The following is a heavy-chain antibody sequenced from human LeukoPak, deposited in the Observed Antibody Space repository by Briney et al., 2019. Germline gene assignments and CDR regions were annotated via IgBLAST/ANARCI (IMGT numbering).Heavy chain of an antibody. CDR3: ARRVGYAAFDI. J-gene: IGHJ3*02. Sequence: ASVKVSCKASGYTFTSHDINWVRQATGQGLGWMGWLNPNSGNTGYAQKFQDRVTITRNTSISTAYMELSSLRSEDTAVYYCARRVGYAAFDIWGQGTMVTVSS. CDR2: LNPNSGNT. CDR1: GYTFTSHD. V-gene: IGHV1-8*03. D-gene: IGHD3-16*01.